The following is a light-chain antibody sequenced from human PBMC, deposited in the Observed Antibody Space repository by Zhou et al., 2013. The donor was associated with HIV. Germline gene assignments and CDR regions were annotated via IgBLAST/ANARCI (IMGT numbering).Light chain of an antibody. V-gene: IGKV3-11*01. J-gene: IGKJ5*01. CDR3: QQRHSWPIT. CDR2: DAS. CDR1: QSISNY. Sequence: EVVMTQSPATLSLSPGERATLSCRASQSISNYLAWYQQRPGQAPRLVIFDASKRATAIPARFSGSGSGTDFTLTISSLEPEDFAVYYCQQRHSWPITFGQGTRLETK.